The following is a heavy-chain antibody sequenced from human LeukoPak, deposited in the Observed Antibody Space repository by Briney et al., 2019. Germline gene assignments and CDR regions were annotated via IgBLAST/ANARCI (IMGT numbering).Heavy chain of an antibody. CDR2: ISGSGGST. D-gene: IGHD3-22*01. Sequence: PGGSLRLSCAASGFTFSSYAMSWVRQAPGKGLEWVSAISGSGGSTYYADSVKGRFTISRDNSKNTLYLQMNSLRAEDTAVYYCAKATWDYYDSSGYYYFDYGGQGTLATVSS. CDR1: GFTFSSYA. V-gene: IGHV3-23*01. CDR3: AKATWDYYDSSGYYYFDY. J-gene: IGHJ4*02.